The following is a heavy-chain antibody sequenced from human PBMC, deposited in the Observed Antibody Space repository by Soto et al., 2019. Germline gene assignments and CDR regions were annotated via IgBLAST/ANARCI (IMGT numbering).Heavy chain of an antibody. CDR3: SRGPVAGPSYYYMDM. V-gene: IGHV3-13*01. J-gene: IGHJ6*03. CDR1: GFPFSTYD. Sequence: EVLLVESGGGLVQPGGSLRLSCAASGFPFSTYDMHWVRQSPGKGLEWISAIGAAGDTHYSDSMKGRFTISRDNAKSSLYLQMNSLSAGDSAVYYCSRGPVAGPSYYYMDMWGKGTTVIVSS. CDR2: IGAAGDT. D-gene: IGHD6-19*01.